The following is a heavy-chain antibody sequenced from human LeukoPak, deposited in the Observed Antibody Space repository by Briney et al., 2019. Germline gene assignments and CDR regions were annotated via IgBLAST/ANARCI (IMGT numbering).Heavy chain of an antibody. CDR3: ARHPDRYGALNWYFDL. CDR2: IYYSGST. D-gene: IGHD4-17*01. Sequence: PSETLSLTCAVSGYYISSSNWWGWIRQPPGKGLEWIGYIYYSGSTNYNPSLKSRVTMSVDTSKNQFSLKLSSVTALDTAVYYCARHPDRYGALNWYFDLWGRGTLVTVSS. J-gene: IGHJ2*01. V-gene: IGHV4-28*06. CDR1: GYYISSSNW.